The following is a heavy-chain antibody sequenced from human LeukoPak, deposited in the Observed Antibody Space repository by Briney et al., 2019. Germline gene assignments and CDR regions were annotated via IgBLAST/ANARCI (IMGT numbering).Heavy chain of an antibody. Sequence: GASVKVSCKASGYTFTSYAMHWVRQAPGQRLEWMGWINAGNGNTKYSQKFQGRVTITRDTSASTAFMELSSLRSEDTAVYYCARGHYGSGSYDYWGQGTLVTVSS. V-gene: IGHV1-3*01. D-gene: IGHD3-10*01. CDR1: GYTFTSYA. CDR2: INAGNGNT. CDR3: ARGHYGSGSYDY. J-gene: IGHJ4*02.